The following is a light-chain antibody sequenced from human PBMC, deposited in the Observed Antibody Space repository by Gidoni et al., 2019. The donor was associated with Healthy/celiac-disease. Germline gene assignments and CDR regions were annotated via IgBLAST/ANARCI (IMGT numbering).Light chain of an antibody. V-gene: IGKV4-1*01. J-gene: IGKJ2*01. CDR3: QQYYSTPGYT. CDR2: WAS. CDR1: QSVLYISNNKNY. Sequence: DIVMTQSPDSLAVSLGERAITNCKSSQSVLYISNNKNYLAWYQQKPGQPPKLLIYWASTRESGVPDRFSGSGSGTDFTLTISSLQAEDVAVYYCQQYYSTPGYTFGQGTKLEIK.